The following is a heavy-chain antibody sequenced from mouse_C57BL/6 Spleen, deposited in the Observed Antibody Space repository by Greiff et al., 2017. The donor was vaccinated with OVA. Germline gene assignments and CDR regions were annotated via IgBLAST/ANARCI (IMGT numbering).Heavy chain of an antibody. CDR1: GYTFTSYW. CDR2: IYPSDSET. Sequence: QVQLQQPGAELVRPGSSVKLSCKASGYTFTSYWMDWVKQRPGQGLEWIGNIYPSDSETHYNQKFKDKATLTVDKSSSTAYMQLSSLTSEDSAVYYCAREAVGRSHFDYWGQGTTLTVSS. D-gene: IGHD4-1*01. V-gene: IGHV1-61*01. J-gene: IGHJ2*01. CDR3: AREAVGRSHFDY.